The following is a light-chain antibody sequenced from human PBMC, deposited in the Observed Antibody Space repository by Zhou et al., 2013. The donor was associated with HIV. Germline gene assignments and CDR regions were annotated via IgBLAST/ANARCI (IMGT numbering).Light chain of an antibody. CDR3: QQVNSFPLT. CDR2: AAS. J-gene: IGKJ4*01. V-gene: IGKV1-9*01. CDR1: QTIISY. Sequence: DIQMTQSPSSLSASVGDRVTITCRASQTIISYLNWYQQKPGKAPKLLIYAASSLQGGVPSRFSGSGSGTEFTLTISSLQPEDFATYYCQQVNSFPLTFGGGATVEIK.